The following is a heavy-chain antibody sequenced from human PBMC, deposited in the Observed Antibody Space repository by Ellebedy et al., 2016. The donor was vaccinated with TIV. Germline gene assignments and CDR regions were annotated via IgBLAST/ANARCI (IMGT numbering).Heavy chain of an antibody. D-gene: IGHD1-26*01. CDR3: ARSIVGDGIDDY. V-gene: IGHV3-7*01. CDR2: IKQDGSEK. Sequence: GGSLRLXXAASGSTFSSYWMSWVRQAPGKGLEWVANIKQDGSEKYYADSVKGRFTISRDNAKNSLYLQMNSLRAEDTAVYYCARSIVGDGIDDYWGQGTLVTVSS. CDR1: GSTFSSYW. J-gene: IGHJ4*02.